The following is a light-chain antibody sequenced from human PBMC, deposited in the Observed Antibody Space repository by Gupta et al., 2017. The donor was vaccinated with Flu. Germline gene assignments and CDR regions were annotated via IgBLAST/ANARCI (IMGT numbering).Light chain of an antibody. CDR2: DAS. Sequence: IVLTQSLATLSVSPGERATLSCRASQSVSSYLAWYQQKPGQAPRLLIYDASNRATGIPARFSGSGSGTDFTLTISSLEPEDFAVYYCQQRSNWPPENTFGQGTKLEIK. V-gene: IGKV3-11*01. J-gene: IGKJ2*01. CDR1: QSVSSY. CDR3: QQRSNWPPENT.